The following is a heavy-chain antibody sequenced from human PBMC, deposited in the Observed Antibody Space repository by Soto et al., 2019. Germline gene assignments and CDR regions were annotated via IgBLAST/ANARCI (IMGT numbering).Heavy chain of an antibody. CDR1: GGTFSSYT. J-gene: IGHJ3*02. CDR3: ARDRVYGSGSYYAFDI. Sequence: SVKVSCKASGGTFSSYTISWVRQAPGQGLEWMGRIIPILGIANYAQKFQGRVTITADKSTSTAYMELSSLRSEDTAVYYCARDRVYGSGSYYAFDIWGQGTMVTVSS. D-gene: IGHD3-10*01. CDR2: IIPILGIA. V-gene: IGHV1-69*04.